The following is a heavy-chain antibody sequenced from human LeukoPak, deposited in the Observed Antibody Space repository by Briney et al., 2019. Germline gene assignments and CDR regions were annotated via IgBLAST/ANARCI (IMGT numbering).Heavy chain of an antibody. D-gene: IGHD1-7*01. CDR1: GGSISSGGYY. V-gene: IGHV4-31*03. J-gene: IGHJ4*02. CDR2: IYYSGST. Sequence: SQTLSLTCTVSGGSISSGGYYWSWIRQHPGKGLEWIGYIYYSGSTNYNPSLKSRVTISVDTSKNQFSLKLSSVTAADTAVYYCARVGTGTTFDYWGQGTLVTVSS. CDR3: ARVGTGTTFDY.